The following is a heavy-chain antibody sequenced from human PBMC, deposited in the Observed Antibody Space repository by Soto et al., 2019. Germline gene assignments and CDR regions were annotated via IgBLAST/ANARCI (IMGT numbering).Heavy chain of an antibody. CDR2: ISGSGFST. D-gene: IGHD3-16*01. CDR3: ATFTFGRPFDT. CDR1: GFTFNTYA. V-gene: IGHV3-23*01. Sequence: GSLRLSCAASGFTFNTYAMSWVGQAPGQGLEWVSAISGSGFSTYYADSVKGRFSISSDSSKNTLFLQMNSLRADDTAVYFCATFTFGRPFDTWGQGTMVTVSS. J-gene: IGHJ3*02.